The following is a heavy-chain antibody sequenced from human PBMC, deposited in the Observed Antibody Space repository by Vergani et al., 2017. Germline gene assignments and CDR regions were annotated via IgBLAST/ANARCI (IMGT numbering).Heavy chain of an antibody. CDR3: ARVGSSSWLNNYYYYYGMDV. Sequence: QVQLVQSGAEVKKPGASVKVSCKASGYTFTSYDINWVRQATGQGLEWMGWMNPNSGNTGYAQKLQGRVTMTRNTSISTAYMELSSLRSEDTAVYYCARVGSSSWLNNYYYYYGMDVWGQGTTVTVSS. V-gene: IGHV1-8*01. CDR2: MNPNSGNT. CDR1: GYTFTSYD. J-gene: IGHJ6*02. D-gene: IGHD6-13*01.